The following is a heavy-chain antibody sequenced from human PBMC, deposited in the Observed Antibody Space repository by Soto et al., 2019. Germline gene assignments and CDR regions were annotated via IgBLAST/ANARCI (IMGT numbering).Heavy chain of an antibody. Sequence: EVQLVESGGGLVQPGGSLRLSCAAYGFTVSSVYMTWVRQAPGKGLEWVSVITSGGSTYYADSVRGRFTISRDNSKNTLYLQMNSLRAEDTAVYYCARDILGGAYDFWHWGQGTLVTVSS. CDR1: GFTVSSVY. V-gene: IGHV3-66*01. CDR3: ARDILGGAYDFWH. CDR2: ITSGGST. J-gene: IGHJ4*02. D-gene: IGHD3-3*01.